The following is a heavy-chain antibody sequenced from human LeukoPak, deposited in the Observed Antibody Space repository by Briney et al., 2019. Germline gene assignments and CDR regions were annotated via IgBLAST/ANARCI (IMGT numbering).Heavy chain of an antibody. V-gene: IGHV1-2*02. CDR3: ARDSGGGSCHRY. CDR2: INPNSGGT. Sequence: ASVKVSCKASGYTFTGYYMHWVRQAPGQGLEWMGWINPNSGGTNYAQKFQGRVTMTRDTSISTAYMELSRLRSDDTAVYYCARDSGGGSCHRYWGQGTLVTVSS. J-gene: IGHJ4*02. CDR1: GYTFTGYY. D-gene: IGHD2-15*01.